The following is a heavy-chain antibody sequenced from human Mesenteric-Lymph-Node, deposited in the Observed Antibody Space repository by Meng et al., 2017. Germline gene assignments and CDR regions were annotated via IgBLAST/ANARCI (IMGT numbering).Heavy chain of an antibody. V-gene: IGHV3-23*01. CDR1: GFTFNKYA. J-gene: IGHJ4*02. Sequence: GESLKISCVGSGFTFNKYAMSWVRQAPGKGLEWVSAISGSGGSTYYADSVKGRFTISRDNSKNTLYLQMNSLRAEDTAVYYCAKVSITMVRGVIPYFDYWGQGTLVTVSS. CDR2: ISGSGGST. D-gene: IGHD3-10*01. CDR3: AKVSITMVRGVIPYFDY.